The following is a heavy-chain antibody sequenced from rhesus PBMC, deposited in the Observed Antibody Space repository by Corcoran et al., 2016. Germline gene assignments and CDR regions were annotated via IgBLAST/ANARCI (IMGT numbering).Heavy chain of an antibody. CDR1: GGSISSNY. CDR2: ILSGGNT. V-gene: IGHV4-160*01. Sequence: QVQLQQWGEGLVKPSETLSLTCAVYGGSISSNYWSWIRQPPGKGLEWIGRILSGGNTNYNPSLKSRFTISIDTSKNQFSLKLSYVTAADTAVYYCASTYSSGWYDAFDFWGQGLRVTVSS. J-gene: IGHJ3*01. D-gene: IGHD6-31*01. CDR3: ASTYSSGWYDAFDF.